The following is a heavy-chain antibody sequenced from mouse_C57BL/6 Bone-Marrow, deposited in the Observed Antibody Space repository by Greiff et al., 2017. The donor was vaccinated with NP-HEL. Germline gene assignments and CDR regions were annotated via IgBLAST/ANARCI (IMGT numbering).Heavy chain of an antibody. CDR1: GYTFTSYW. CDR2: INPSNGGT. V-gene: IGHV1-53*01. D-gene: IGHD1-1*01. CDR3: ARSIYYYGSSLFAY. Sequence: QVQLQQSGTELVQPGASVKLSCKASGYTFTSYWMHWVQQRPGQGLEWIGNINPSNGGTNYNEKFKSKATLTVDKSSSTAYMQLSSLTSEDSAVYYCARSIYYYGSSLFAYWGQGTLVTVSA. J-gene: IGHJ3*01.